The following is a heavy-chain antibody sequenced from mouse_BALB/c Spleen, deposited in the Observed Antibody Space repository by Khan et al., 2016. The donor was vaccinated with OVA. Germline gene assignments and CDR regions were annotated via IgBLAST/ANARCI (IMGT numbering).Heavy chain of an antibody. J-gene: IGHJ3*01. CDR1: GYSFTSYL. Sequence: VQLQQSGTVLVRPGASVKMSCKASGYSFTSYLIHWVKQRPGQGLEWIGGIFPGNSDTSYNQKFKDKAKLTAGTSASTAYMDLSSLTNEDSAVYYCTRGGYSSFAYWGQGTLVTVSA. V-gene: IGHV1-5*01. D-gene: IGHD1-3*01. CDR3: TRGGYSSFAY. CDR2: IFPGNSDT.